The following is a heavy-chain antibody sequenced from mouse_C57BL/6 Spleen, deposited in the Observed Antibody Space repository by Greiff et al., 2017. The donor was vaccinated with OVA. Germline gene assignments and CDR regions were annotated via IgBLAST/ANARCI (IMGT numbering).Heavy chain of an antibody. Sequence: VKLQESGAELARPGASVKLSCKASGYTFTSYGISWVKQRTGQGLEWIGEIYPRSGNTYYNEKFKGKATLTADKSSSTAYMELRSLTSEDSAVYFCARYPAPYGSSYGAMDYWGQGTSVTVSS. J-gene: IGHJ4*01. CDR3: ARYPAPYGSSYGAMDY. CDR1: GYTFTSYG. D-gene: IGHD1-1*01. V-gene: IGHV1-81*01. CDR2: IYPRSGNT.